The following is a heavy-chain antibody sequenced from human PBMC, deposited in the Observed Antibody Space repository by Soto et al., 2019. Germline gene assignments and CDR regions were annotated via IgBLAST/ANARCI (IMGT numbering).Heavy chain of an antibody. CDR2: IVVGSGNT. D-gene: IGHD6-13*01. J-gene: IGHJ4*02. CDR3: AAKSRQQLVLDY. CDR1: GFTFTSSA. Sequence: SVKVSCKASGFTFTSSAMQWVRQARGQRLEWIGWIVVGSGNTNYAQKFQERVTITRDMSTSTAYMELSSLRSEDTAVYYCAAKSRQQLVLDYWGQGTLVTVSS. V-gene: IGHV1-58*02.